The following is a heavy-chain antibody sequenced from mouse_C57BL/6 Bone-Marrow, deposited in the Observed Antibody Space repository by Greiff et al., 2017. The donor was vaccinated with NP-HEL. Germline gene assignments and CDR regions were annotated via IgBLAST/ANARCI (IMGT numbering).Heavy chain of an antibody. D-gene: IGHD1-1*01. J-gene: IGHJ4*01. Sequence: QVQLQQSGAELVRPGASVTLSCKASGYTFTDYEMHWVKQTPVHGLEWIGAIDPETGGTAYNQKFKGKAILTADKSSSTAYMELRSLTSEDSAVYYCTRRYYGSSYWYYYAMDYWGQGTSVTVSS. CDR2: IDPETGGT. CDR1: GYTFTDYE. V-gene: IGHV1-15*01. CDR3: TRRYYGSSYWYYYAMDY.